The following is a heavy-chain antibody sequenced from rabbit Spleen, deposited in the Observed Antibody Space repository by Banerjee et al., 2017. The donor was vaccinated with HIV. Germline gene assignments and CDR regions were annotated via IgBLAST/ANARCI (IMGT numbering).Heavy chain of an antibody. D-gene: IGHD1-1*01. V-gene: IGHV1S45*01. CDR1: GFSFSNKDV. CDR3: ARDLTSFIGWNFNL. Sequence: QEQLVESGGGLVQPGGSLTLTCKASGFSFSNKDVMCWVRQAPGKGLEWIACINTVTGKSVYASWAKGRFTISKTSSTTMTLQMTSLTAADTATYFCARDLTSFIGWNFNLWGPGTLVTVS. CDR2: INTVTGKS. J-gene: IGHJ4*01.